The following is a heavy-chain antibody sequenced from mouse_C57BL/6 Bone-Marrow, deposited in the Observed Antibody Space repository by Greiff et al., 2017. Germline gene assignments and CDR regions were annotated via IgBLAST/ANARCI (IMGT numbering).Heavy chain of an antibody. CDR3: AREDGSSSYYAMDY. J-gene: IGHJ4*01. D-gene: IGHD1-1*01. V-gene: IGHV2-2*01. CDR1: GFSLTSYG. Sequence: QVHVKQSGPGLVQPSQSLSITCTVSGFSLTSYGVHWVRQSPGKGLEWLGAIWSGGSTDYNAAFISRLSISKDNSKSQVFFKMNSLQADDTAIYYCAREDGSSSYYAMDYWGQGTSVTVSS. CDR2: IWSGGST.